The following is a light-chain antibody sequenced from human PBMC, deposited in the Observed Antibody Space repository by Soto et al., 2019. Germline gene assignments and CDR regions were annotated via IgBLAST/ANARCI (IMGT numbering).Light chain of an antibody. V-gene: IGLV2-14*01. Sequence: QSALTQPASVSGSPGQSITISCTGTNSDVGGYNHVSWYQHHPGKAPKLMIYEVSNRPSGVSNRFSGSKSGNTASLTISGLQAEDEVDYFCSSYRTTSTYGVFGTGTKVTVL. CDR1: NSDVGGYNH. J-gene: IGLJ1*01. CDR2: EVS. CDR3: SSYRTTSTYGV.